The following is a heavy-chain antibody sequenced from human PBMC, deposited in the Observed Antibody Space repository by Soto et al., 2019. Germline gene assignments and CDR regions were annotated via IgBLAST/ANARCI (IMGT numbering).Heavy chain of an antibody. V-gene: IGHV1-3*01. CDR3: ARDTGDGTFDF. CDR2: INAGYGNT. J-gene: IGHJ4*02. D-gene: IGHD7-27*01. Sequence: ASVKVSCKASGYTFSSYAMHWVRQAPGQRLEWMGWINAGYGNTKSSQKFQDRVTISRDTSASTAYMELTSLRSEGTAVYYCARDTGDGTFDFWGQGTLVTVSS. CDR1: GYTFSSYA.